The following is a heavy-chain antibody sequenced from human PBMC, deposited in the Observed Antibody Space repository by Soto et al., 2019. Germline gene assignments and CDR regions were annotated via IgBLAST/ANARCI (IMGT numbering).Heavy chain of an antibody. CDR1: GFTFSSFW. CDR3: ARDYRAD. J-gene: IGHJ4*02. CDR2: IKQDGSAK. V-gene: IGHV3-7*01. Sequence: GGSLRLSCAASGFTFSSFWMNWVRQAPGKGPEWVANIKQDGSAKYYVDSVKGRFTISRDNAENSLYLQMNSLRAEDTAVYYCARDYRADWGPGTLVTVSS. D-gene: IGHD1-26*01.